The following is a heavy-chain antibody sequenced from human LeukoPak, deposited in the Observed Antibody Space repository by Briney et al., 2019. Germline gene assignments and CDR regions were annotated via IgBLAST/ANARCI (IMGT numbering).Heavy chain of an antibody. D-gene: IGHD3-16*01. CDR1: GGTFSSYA. J-gene: IGHJ6*02. V-gene: IGHV1-69*19. CDR2: IIPIFGTA. CDR3: ARDYPYYDYVWGSGYYYYYYGMDV. Sequence: SVKVSCKASGGTFSSYAISWVRRAPGQGLEWMGGIIPIFGTANYAQKFQGRVTITADESTSTAYMELSSLRSEDTAVYYCARDYPYYDYVWGSGYYYYYYGMDVWGQGTTVTVSS.